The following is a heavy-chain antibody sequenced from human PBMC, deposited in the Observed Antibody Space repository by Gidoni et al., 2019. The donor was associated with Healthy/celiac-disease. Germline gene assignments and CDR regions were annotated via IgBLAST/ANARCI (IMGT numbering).Heavy chain of an antibody. CDR3: AGTPGVSYYFDY. J-gene: IGHJ4*02. CDR1: VGSISSGGYY. CDR2: LYYSGST. Sequence: QVQLQESGPGLVKPSQTLSLTCTVSVGSISSGGYYWSWIRQHPGKGLEWIGYLYYSGSTYDNQYLKSRVNRSVDTSKNQFSLKLSSGTAADTAVYYCAGTPGVSYYFDYGGQGTLVTVSS. V-gene: IGHV4-31*03. D-gene: IGHD2-8*01.